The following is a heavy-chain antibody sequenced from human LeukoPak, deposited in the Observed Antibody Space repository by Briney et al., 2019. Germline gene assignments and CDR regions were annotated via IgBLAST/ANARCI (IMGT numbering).Heavy chain of an antibody. V-gene: IGHV4-31*03. J-gene: IGHJ4*02. CDR2: IYHSGST. Sequence: SQTLSLTCTVSGGSISSGGYYWSWIRQHPGKGLEWIGEIYHSGSTNYNPSLKSRVTISVDKSKNQFSLKLSSVTAADTAVYYCARVRRGYSGYDTLDYWGQGTLVTVSS. CDR3: ARVRRGYSGYDTLDY. CDR1: GGSISSGGYY. D-gene: IGHD5-12*01.